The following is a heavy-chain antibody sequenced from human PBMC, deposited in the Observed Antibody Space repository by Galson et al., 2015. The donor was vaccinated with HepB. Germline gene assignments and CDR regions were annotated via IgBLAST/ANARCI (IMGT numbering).Heavy chain of an antibody. CDR3: ARGRLVNMRVVIVATGAFDI. J-gene: IGHJ3*02. Sequence: LSLTCAVYGGSFSGYYWSWIRQPPGKGLGWIGEITHSGSTNYRTALKSRVTISIDASKNQFSVKLSSVTAADTAVYYCARGRLVNMRVVIVATGAFDIWGPGTMVTVSP. D-gene: IGHD3-22*01. CDR2: ITHSGST. CDR1: GGSFSGYY. V-gene: IGHV4-34*01.